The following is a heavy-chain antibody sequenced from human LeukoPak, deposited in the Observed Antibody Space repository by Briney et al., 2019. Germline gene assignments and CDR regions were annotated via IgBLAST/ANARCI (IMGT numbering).Heavy chain of an antibody. V-gene: IGHV3-7*01. J-gene: IGHJ4*02. D-gene: IGHD2-2*02. CDR1: GFTFSSYW. CDR3: ARDSNYLVVPAAIVDY. Sequence: PGGSLRLSCAASGFTFSSYWMSWVRQAPGKGLEWVANLKQDGSEKYYADSVKGRFTISRDNSKNTLYLQMNSLRAEDTAVYYCARDSNYLVVPAAIVDYWGQGTLVTVSS. CDR2: LKQDGSEK.